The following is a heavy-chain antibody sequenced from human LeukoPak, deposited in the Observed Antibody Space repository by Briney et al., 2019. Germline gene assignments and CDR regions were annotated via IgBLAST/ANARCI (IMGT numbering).Heavy chain of an antibody. D-gene: IGHD2-2*01. V-gene: IGHV3-23*01. CDR3: ARVSGGWDYLAEGVVPAARHFDY. J-gene: IGHJ4*02. CDR1: GLTFSSYA. CDR2: ISDSGGST. Sequence: GGSLRLSCAASGLTFSSYAMSWVRQAPGKGLEWVSAISDSGGSTYYADSVKGRFTISRDNSKNTVYLQMNSLRAEDTAVYYCARVSGGWDYLAEGVVPAARHFDYWGQGTLVTVSS.